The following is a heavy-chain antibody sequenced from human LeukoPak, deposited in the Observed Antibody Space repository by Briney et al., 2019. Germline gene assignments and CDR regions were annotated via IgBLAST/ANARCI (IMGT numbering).Heavy chain of an antibody. D-gene: IGHD2-21*01. CDR2: IYYSGST. Sequence: SETLSLTYTVSGGSISSYYWSWIRQPPGKGLEWIGYIYYSGSTNYNPSLKSRVTISVDTSKNQFSLKLSSVTPEDTAVYYCARHIYYFDSWGQGTLVTVSS. V-gene: IGHV4-59*12. CDR1: GGSISSYY. J-gene: IGHJ4*02. CDR3: ARHIYYFDS.